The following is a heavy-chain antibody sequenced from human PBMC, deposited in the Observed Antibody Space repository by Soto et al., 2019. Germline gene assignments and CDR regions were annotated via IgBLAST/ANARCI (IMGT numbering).Heavy chain of an antibody. Sequence: GGSLRLSCAASGFTFSSYAMSWVRQAPGKGLEWVSAISGSGGSTYYADSVKGRFTISRDNSKNTLYLQMNSLRAEDTAVYYCAKGGGIAAAGRQNFDYWGQGTLVTVSS. CDR3: AKGGGIAAAGRQNFDY. J-gene: IGHJ4*02. CDR1: GFTFSSYA. V-gene: IGHV3-23*01. D-gene: IGHD6-13*01. CDR2: ISGSGGST.